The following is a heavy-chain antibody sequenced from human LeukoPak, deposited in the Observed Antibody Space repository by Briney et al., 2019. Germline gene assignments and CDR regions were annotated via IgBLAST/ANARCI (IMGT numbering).Heavy chain of an antibody. V-gene: IGHV3-9*01. CDR3: AKDRAGDGPYYYYGMDV. D-gene: IGHD6-19*01. J-gene: IGHJ6*02. CDR1: GFTFDDYA. Sequence: PGRSLRLSCAASGFTFDDYAMHWVRQAPGKGLEWVSGISWNSGSIGYADSVKGRFTISRDNAKNSLYLQMNSLRAEDTALYYCAKDRAGDGPYYYYGMDVWGQGTTVTVSS. CDR2: ISWNSGSI.